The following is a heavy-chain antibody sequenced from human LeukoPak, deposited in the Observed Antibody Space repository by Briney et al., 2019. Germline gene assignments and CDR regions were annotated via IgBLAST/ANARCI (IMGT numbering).Heavy chain of an antibody. Sequence: GGSLRLSCAVSGFNFNDSGMHWVRQASGKGLEWVGRVRSKGNNYAIGYAASVKGRFIISRDDSKNTAFLQMNSLKTEDTAVYYCTRLLEDTVRGVVTSFDYWGQGILVTVPS. J-gene: IGHJ4*02. CDR3: TRLLEDTVRGVVTSFDY. CDR2: VRSKGNNYAI. V-gene: IGHV3-73*01. D-gene: IGHD3-10*01. CDR1: GFNFNDSG.